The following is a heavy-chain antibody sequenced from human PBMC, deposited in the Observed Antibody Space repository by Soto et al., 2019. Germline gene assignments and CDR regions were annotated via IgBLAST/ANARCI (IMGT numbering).Heavy chain of an antibody. CDR1: GFTFSSYG. D-gene: IGHD2-2*01. V-gene: IGHV3-33*01. CDR2: IWYDGSNK. CDR3: ASRSPALDY. J-gene: IGHJ4*02. Sequence: GGSLRLSCAASGFTFSSYGMHWVRQAPGKGLEWVAVIWYDGSNKYYADSVKGRFTISRDNSKNMLYLQMNSLRAEDTAIYYCASRSPALDYWGQGTLVTVSS.